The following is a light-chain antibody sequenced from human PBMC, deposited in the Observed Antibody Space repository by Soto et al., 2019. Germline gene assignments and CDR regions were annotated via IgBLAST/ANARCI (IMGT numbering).Light chain of an antibody. V-gene: IGKV1-5*03. Sequence: DIQMTQSPSTLSASVGDRVTITCRASQSISTWLAWYQQKPGKAPNLLIYKASHLESGVPSRFSGSGSGTEFTLAISGLPRDDFATYYCQQYETYYPFGQGTKLEIK. CDR2: KAS. J-gene: IGKJ2*01. CDR3: QQYETYYP. CDR1: QSISTW.